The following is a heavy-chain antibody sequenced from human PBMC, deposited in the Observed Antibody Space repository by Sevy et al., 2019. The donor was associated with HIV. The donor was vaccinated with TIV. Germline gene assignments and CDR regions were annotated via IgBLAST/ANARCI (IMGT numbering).Heavy chain of an antibody. Sequence: GGSLRLSCAASGFTFSDYYMSWIRQAPGKGLEWVSYISSSGSTIYYADSVKGRFTISRDNAKNSLYLQMNSLVAEDTAVYYCARDRYTYGSYYFDYWGQGTLVTVSS. D-gene: IGHD5-18*01. J-gene: IGHJ4*02. CDR3: ARDRYTYGSYYFDY. CDR1: GFTFSDYY. CDR2: ISSSGSTI. V-gene: IGHV3-11*01.